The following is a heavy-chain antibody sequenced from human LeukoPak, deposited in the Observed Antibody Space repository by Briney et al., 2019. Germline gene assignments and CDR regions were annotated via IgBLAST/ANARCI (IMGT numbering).Heavy chain of an antibody. Sequence: NPSETLSLTCTVSGGSISSYYWSWIRQPPGKGLEWIGYIYYSGSTNYNPSLKSRVTISVDTSKNQFSLKLSSVTAADTAVYYCASLWDHYGDYYFDYWGQGTLVTVSS. D-gene: IGHD4-17*01. V-gene: IGHV4-59*01. CDR3: ASLWDHYGDYYFDY. CDR1: GGSISSYY. J-gene: IGHJ4*02. CDR2: IYYSGST.